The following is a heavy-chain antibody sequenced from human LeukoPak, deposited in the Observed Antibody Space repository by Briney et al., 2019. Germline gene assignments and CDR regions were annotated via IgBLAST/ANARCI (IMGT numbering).Heavy chain of an antibody. Sequence: SETLSLTCTGSGGSISSSSYYWGWIRQPPGQGLEWIGSIYHSGSTYYNSSLKSRVTISIDTSKNQFSLKLTSVTAADTAVYYCARPFCLRQRCYFDFWGQGTLVTVSS. J-gene: IGHJ4*02. D-gene: IGHD3-16*01. V-gene: IGHV4-39*07. CDR3: ARPFCLRQRCYFDF. CDR1: GGSISSSSYY. CDR2: IYHSGST.